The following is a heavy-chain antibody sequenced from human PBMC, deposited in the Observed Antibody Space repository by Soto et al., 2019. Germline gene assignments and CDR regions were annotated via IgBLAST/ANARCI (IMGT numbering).Heavy chain of an antibody. J-gene: IGHJ4*02. Sequence: ASVKVSCKASGGTFSSYTIHWVRQAPGQGLEWMGIINPIGDITSYAQKFQGRVTMTTDTSTSTVYMELSSLRSEDTAVYYCARDRASIAVAGYFDYWGQGTLVTVSS. CDR2: INPIGDIT. CDR1: GGTFSSYT. CDR3: ARDRASIAVAGYFDY. D-gene: IGHD6-19*01. V-gene: IGHV1-46*01.